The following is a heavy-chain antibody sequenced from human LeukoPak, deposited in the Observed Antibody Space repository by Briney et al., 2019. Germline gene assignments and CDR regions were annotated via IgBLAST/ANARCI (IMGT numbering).Heavy chain of an antibody. CDR1: GYTFTGYY. CDR3: ARPNSVGASVYFDY. CDR2: INPNSGGT. Sequence: ASVKVSCKASGYTFTGYYMHWVRQAPGQGLEWMGWINPNSGGTKFAQRFQGRVTMTRDTSISTAHMELSKLSSDDTAVYYCARPNSVGASVYFDYWGQGTLVTVSS. J-gene: IGHJ4*02. D-gene: IGHD1-26*01. V-gene: IGHV1-2*02.